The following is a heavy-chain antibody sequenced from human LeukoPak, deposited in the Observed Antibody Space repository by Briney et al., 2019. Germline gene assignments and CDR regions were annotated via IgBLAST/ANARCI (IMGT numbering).Heavy chain of an antibody. V-gene: IGHV3-30*19. Sequence: PGGSLRLSCAASGFTFSSYGIHWVRQAPGKGLEWVAIISDIGTHTHYTDSVKGRFTISRDNSKNTLYLQMNSLRAEDTAVYYRAVRKRSGSPDDSGQVTLVTVSS. CDR1: GFTFSSYG. D-gene: IGHD3-10*01. J-gene: IGHJ4*02. CDR3: AVRKRSGSPDD. CDR2: ISDIGTHT.